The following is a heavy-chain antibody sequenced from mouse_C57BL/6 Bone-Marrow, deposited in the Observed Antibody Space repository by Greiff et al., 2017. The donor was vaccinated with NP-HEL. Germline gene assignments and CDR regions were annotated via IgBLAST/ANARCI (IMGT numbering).Heavy chain of an antibody. CDR3: AREGGGYYFWRYYFDY. D-gene: IGHD2-3*01. CDR1: GYSITSGYY. V-gene: IGHV3-6*01. CDR2: ISYDGSN. Sequence: EVQVVESGPGLVKPSQSLSLTCSVTGYSITSGYYWNWIRQFPGNKLEWMGYISYDGSNNYNPSLKNRISITRDTSKNQFFLKLNSVTTEDTATYYCAREGGGYYFWRYYFDYWGQGTTLTVSS. J-gene: IGHJ2*01.